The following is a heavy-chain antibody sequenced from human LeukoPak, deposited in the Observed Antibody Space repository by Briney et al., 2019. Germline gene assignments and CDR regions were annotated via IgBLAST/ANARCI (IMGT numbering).Heavy chain of an antibody. CDR2: MYCSGST. CDR3: ARQERGRYDY. V-gene: IGHV4-59*08. J-gene: IGHJ4*02. Sequence: SETLSLTCTVSGVSISSYYWTWIRQPPGKGLQWIGYMYCSGSTKYSPSLESRVTISLDTSKNHFSLKVNSVTAADTAVYYCARQERGRYDYWGQGTLVTVSS. D-gene: IGHD1-26*01. CDR1: GVSISSYY.